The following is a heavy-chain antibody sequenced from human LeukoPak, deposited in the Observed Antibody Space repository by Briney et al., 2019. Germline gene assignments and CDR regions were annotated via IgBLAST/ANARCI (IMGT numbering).Heavy chain of an antibody. Sequence: GESLKISCRGSGYTFTNYWIARVRQMPGKGLEYIGIISPGDSHIIYSPSFQGQVTISADKSLRSAYLQWSALKASDTAIYFCARQRTTFDAIDVWGQGTMVTVS. V-gene: IGHV5-51*01. CDR1: GYTFTNYW. CDR2: ISPGDSHI. CDR3: ARQRTTFDAIDV. D-gene: IGHD3-10*02. J-gene: IGHJ3*01.